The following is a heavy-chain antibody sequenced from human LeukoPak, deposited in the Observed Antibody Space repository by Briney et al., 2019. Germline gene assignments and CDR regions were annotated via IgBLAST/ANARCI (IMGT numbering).Heavy chain of an antibody. J-gene: IGHJ4*02. CDR1: GLTISTYG. CDR2: ISGCGGST. Sequence: GGSLSLSCAVSGLTISTYGMRWVRQAPGKGLEWVSAISGCGGSTKYAHPVKGRFTISRDNSKNTLYMQMNSLRADDTAIYYCAKQYSKVGSTPDYWGQRALVSVSA. CDR3: AKQYSKVGSTPDY. V-gene: IGHV3-23*01. D-gene: IGHD1-26*01.